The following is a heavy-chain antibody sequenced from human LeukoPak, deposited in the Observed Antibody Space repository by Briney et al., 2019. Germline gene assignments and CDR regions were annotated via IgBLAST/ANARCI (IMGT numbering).Heavy chain of an antibody. CDR3: ARPQRYSNYAGGVDY. D-gene: IGHD4-11*01. V-gene: IGHV4-39*01. CDR2: IYYSGST. CDR1: GGSISSSSYY. Sequence: KPSETLSLXCTVSGGSISSSSYYWGWIRQPPGKGLEWIGSIYYSGSTYYNPSLKSRVTISVDTSKNQFSLKLSSVTAADTAVYYCARPQRYSNYAGGVDYWGQGTLVTVSS. J-gene: IGHJ4*02.